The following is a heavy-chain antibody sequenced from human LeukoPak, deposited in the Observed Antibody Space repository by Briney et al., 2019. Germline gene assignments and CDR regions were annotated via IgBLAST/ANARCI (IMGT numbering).Heavy chain of an antibody. CDR3: AEVGQQLVEYYFDY. CDR1: GFTFSSYA. J-gene: IGHJ4*02. CDR2: ISGSGGST. V-gene: IGHV3-23*01. D-gene: IGHD6-13*01. Sequence: GGSLRLSCAASGFTFSSYATSWVRQAPGKGLEWVSAISGSGGSTYYADSVRGRFTISRDNSKNTLYLQINSLRAEDTAVYYCAEVGQQLVEYYFDYWGQGTLVTVSS.